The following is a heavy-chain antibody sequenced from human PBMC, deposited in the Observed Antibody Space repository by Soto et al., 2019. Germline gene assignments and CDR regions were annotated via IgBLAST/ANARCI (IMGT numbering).Heavy chain of an antibody. V-gene: IGHV1-69*02. Sequence: GASVKVSCKASGGTFSSYTISWVRQAPGQGLEWMGRIIPILGIANYAQKFQGRVTITADKSTSTAYMELSSLRSEDTAVYYCASGGNKSSWAHWADYWGQGTLVTVSS. CDR3: ASGGNKSSWAHWADY. J-gene: IGHJ4*02. D-gene: IGHD6-6*01. CDR1: GGTFSSYT. CDR2: IIPILGIA.